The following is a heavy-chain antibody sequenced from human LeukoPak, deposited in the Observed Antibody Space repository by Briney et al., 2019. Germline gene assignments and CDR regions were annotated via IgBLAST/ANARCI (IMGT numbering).Heavy chain of an antibody. CDR3: AKRDSGSWENWFDP. D-gene: IGHD1-26*01. J-gene: IGHJ5*02. Sequence: GGSLRLSCAASGFTFSNYAMTWVRQTPGKGLEGGSVISGGGDYTYYADSVKGRFTISRDNSKNTPYLQMNSLRAEDTAVYYCAKRDSGSWENWFDPWGQGTLVTVSS. CDR1: GFTFSNYA. CDR2: ISGGGDYT. V-gene: IGHV3-23*01.